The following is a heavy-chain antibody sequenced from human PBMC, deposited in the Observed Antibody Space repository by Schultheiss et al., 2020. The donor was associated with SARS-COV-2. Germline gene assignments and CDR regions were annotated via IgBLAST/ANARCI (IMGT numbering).Heavy chain of an antibody. CDR2: IYYSGST. CDR3: AREVSGHDYYYYMDV. Sequence: SETLSLTCTVSGGSISSYYWSWIRQPPGKGLEWIGYIYYSGSTNYNPSLKSRVTISVDTSKNQFSLQLNSVTPEDTAVYYCAREVSGHDYYYYMDVWGKGTTVTVSS. V-gene: IGHV4-59*12. CDR1: GGSISSYY. D-gene: IGHD6-6*01. J-gene: IGHJ6*03.